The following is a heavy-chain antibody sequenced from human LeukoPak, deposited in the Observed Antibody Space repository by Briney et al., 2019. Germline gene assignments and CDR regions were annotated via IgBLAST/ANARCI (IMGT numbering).Heavy chain of an antibody. CDR3: ARENEVAGINY. V-gene: IGHV3-48*03. D-gene: IGHD6-19*01. Sequence: QTGGSLRLSCAASGFTFSSYEMNWVRQAPGKGLEWVSYISSSSSTIYYADSVKGRFTISRDNAKNSLYLQMNSLRAEDTAVYYCARENEVAGINYWGQGTLVTVSS. CDR2: ISSSSSTI. CDR1: GFTFSSYE. J-gene: IGHJ4*02.